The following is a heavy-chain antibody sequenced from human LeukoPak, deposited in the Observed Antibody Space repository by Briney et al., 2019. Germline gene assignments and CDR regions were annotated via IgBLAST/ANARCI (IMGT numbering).Heavy chain of an antibody. CDR3: AKGVSPYYYYGMDV. CDR2: ISWDGGST. J-gene: IGHJ6*02. V-gene: IGHV3-43D*03. D-gene: IGHD2/OR15-2a*01. Sequence: GGSLRLSCAAAGFTFDDYAMHWVRQAPGKSLEWVSLISWDGGSTYYAGSVKGRFTISRDNSKNSLYLQMNSLRAEDTALYYCAKGVSPYYYYGMDVWGQGTTVTVSS. CDR1: GFTFDDYA.